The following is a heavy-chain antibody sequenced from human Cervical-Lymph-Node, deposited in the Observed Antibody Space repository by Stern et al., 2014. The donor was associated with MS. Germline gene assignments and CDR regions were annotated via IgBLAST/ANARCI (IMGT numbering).Heavy chain of an antibody. Sequence: QVQLMQSGAEVKKPGASIKVSCKTSGRTFASFVISWVRLAPGQGLEWMGGVIPVFGRSDYAQKFQGRLTINADESTRTAYMELRGLRSDDTAIYYCAGGLDASGNKYYIDFWGQGTLVTVSS. CDR3: AGGLDASGNKYYIDF. D-gene: IGHD1-26*01. V-gene: IGHV1-69*01. J-gene: IGHJ4*02. CDR1: GRTFASFV. CDR2: VIPVFGRS.